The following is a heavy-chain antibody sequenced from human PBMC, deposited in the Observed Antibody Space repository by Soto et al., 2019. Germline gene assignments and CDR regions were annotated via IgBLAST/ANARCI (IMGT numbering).Heavy chain of an antibody. V-gene: IGHV1-8*01. CDR1: GYTFTSYD. Sequence: GASVKVSCKASGYTFTSYDINWVRRATGQGLEWMGWMNPNSGNTGYAQKFQGRVTMTRNTSISTAYMELSSLRSEDTAVYYCARVPAATFYYYYGMDVWGQGTTVTVSS. CDR2: MNPNSGNT. D-gene: IGHD2-2*01. CDR3: ARVPAATFYYYYGMDV. J-gene: IGHJ6*02.